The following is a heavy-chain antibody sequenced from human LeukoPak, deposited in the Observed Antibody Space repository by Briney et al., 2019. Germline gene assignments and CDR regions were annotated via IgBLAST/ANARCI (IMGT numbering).Heavy chain of an antibody. D-gene: IGHD5-12*01. Sequence: GGSLRLSCAASGFTVSSNYMSWVRQAPGKGLEWVSVIYSGGSTYYADSVKGRFTISRDNSENTLYLQMNSLRVEDTAVYYCARAGYSGYDSTAWDYWGQGTLVTVSS. CDR1: GFTVSSNY. CDR3: ARAGYSGYDSTAWDY. CDR2: IYSGGST. V-gene: IGHV3-66*01. J-gene: IGHJ4*02.